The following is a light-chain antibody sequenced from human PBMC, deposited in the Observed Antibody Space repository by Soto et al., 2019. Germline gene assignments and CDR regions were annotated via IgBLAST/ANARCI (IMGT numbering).Light chain of an antibody. V-gene: IGKV3-20*01. CDR3: HQYGSSRRT. J-gene: IGKJ1*01. Sequence: ETVLTQSPGTLSLSPGEGATLSCRASQSVSSNSLAWYQQKPGQAPRLLIYGASTRATGIPDRFSGSGSGTDFTLTISRLEPEDFAVYYCHQYGSSRRTFGQGTKVDSK. CDR1: QSVSSNS. CDR2: GAS.